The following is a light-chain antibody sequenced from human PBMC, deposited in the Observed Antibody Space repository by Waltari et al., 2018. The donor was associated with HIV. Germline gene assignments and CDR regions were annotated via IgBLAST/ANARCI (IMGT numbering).Light chain of an antibody. V-gene: IGLV3-21*04. CDR1: NLGSKP. CDR3: QIWDSASDHVI. Sequence: SYVLTQPPSVSVAPRVTAKITCAGANLGSKPVHWYQHGPSQAPMLVIFLGSDRPSGIPERFSGSKSGNTATLTITRVEAGDEADYHCQIWDSASDHVIFGGGTKLTVL. J-gene: IGLJ2*01. CDR2: LGS.